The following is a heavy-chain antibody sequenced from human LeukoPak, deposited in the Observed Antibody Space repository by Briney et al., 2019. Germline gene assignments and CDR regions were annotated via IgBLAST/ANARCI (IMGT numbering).Heavy chain of an antibody. V-gene: IGHV3-23*01. Sequence: TGGSLRLSCAASRFTFSSYAMSWVRQAPGKGLEWVSAISGSGGSTYYADSVKGRFTISRDNSKNTLYLQMNSLRAEDTAVYYCAKLSYSSGWYEDYWGQGTLVTVSS. CDR1: RFTFSSYA. J-gene: IGHJ4*02. D-gene: IGHD6-19*01. CDR2: ISGSGGST. CDR3: AKLSYSSGWYEDY.